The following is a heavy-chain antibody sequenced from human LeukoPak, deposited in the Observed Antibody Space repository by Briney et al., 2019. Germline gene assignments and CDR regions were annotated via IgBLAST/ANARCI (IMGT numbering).Heavy chain of an antibody. D-gene: IGHD2-2*01. CDR2: IIPIFGTA. V-gene: IGHV1-69*05. J-gene: IGHJ5*02. Sequence: SVKVSCKASGGTFISYAISWVRQAPGQGLAWMGRIIPIFGTANYAQKFQGRVTITTDESTSTAYMELSSLRSEDTAVYYCATSGGHCSSTSCSTFDPWGQGTLVTVSS. CDR3: ATSGGHCSSTSCSTFDP. CDR1: GGTFISYA.